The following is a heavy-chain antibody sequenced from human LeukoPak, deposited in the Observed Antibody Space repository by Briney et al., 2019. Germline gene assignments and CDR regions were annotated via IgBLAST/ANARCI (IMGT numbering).Heavy chain of an antibody. D-gene: IGHD6-13*01. V-gene: IGHV3-23*01. CDR1: GFTFSSYA. J-gene: IGHJ4*02. Sequence: GGSLRLSCAASGFTFSSYAMSWVRQAPGKGLEWVSAICGSGGSTYYADSVKGRFTISRDNSKNTLYLQVNSLRAEDTAVYYCAKDLSGYGSSWSYFDYWGQGTLVTVSS. CDR2: ICGSGGST. CDR3: AKDLSGYGSSWSYFDY.